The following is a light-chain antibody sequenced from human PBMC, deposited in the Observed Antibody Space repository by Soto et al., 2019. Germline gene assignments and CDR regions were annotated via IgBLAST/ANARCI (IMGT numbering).Light chain of an antibody. V-gene: IGKV3-15*01. CDR1: QSVSDN. CDR2: GAS. J-gene: IGKJ4*01. Sequence: EIVMTQSPATLSESPGARATLSCRANQSVSDNLAWYQQRLGQAPRLLIYGASTRATGIPARFSGSGSGTEFTLTISSLQSEEFAVYYCQQYNNWPLAFGGGTKVEIK. CDR3: QQYNNWPLA.